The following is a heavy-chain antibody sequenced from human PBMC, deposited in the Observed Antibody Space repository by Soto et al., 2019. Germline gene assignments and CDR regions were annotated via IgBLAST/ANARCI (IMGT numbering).Heavy chain of an antibody. CDR3: ASLGYCGGDCYRPVDY. J-gene: IGHJ4*02. CDR1: GGSFSGYY. D-gene: IGHD2-21*02. CDR2: INHSGST. Sequence: SETMSLTCAVYGGSFSGYYWSWIRQSPGKGLEWIGEINHSGSTNYNPSLKSRVTISIDTSKNQFSLKLTSVTAADTAVYYCASLGYCGGDCYRPVDYWGQGTLVTVS. V-gene: IGHV4-34*01.